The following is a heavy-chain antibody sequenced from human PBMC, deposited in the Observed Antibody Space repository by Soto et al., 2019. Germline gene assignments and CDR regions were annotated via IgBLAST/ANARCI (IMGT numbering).Heavy chain of an antibody. CDR2: IYYSGST. J-gene: IGHJ2*01. D-gene: IGHD6-13*01. CDR3: ARVGGGAAENYWYFDL. Sequence: QVQLQESGPGLVKPSQTLSLTCTVSGGSISSGDYYWSWIRQPPGKGLEWIGYIYYSGSTYYNPSLKSRVTISVDTSKNQFSLKLSSVTAADTAVYYCARVGGGAAENYWYFDLWGRGTLVTVSS. V-gene: IGHV4-30-4*01. CDR1: GGSISSGDYY.